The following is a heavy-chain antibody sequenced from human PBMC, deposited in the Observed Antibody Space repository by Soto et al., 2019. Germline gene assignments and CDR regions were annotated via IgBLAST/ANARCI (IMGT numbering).Heavy chain of an antibody. V-gene: IGHV1-69*01. CDR2: IIPIFGTA. CDR3: ARGDYGDYSAGYYYYGMYV. D-gene: IGHD4-17*01. Sequence: QVQLVQSGAEVKKPGSSVKVSCKASGGTFSSYAISWVRQAPGQGLEWMGGIIPIFGTANYAQKFQGRVTITADESTSTAYMELSSLRSEDTAVYYCARGDYGDYSAGYYYYGMYVWGQGTTVTVSS. J-gene: IGHJ6*02. CDR1: GGTFSSYA.